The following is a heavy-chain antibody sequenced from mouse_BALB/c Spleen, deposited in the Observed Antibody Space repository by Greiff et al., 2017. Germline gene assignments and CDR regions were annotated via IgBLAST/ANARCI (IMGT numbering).Heavy chain of an antibody. D-gene: IGHD1-1*01. J-gene: IGHJ2*01. Sequence: VQLKESGPELVKPGASVKISCKTSGYTFTEYTMHWVKQSHGKSLEWIGGINPNNGGTSYNQKFKGKATLTVDKSSSAAYMELRSLTSEDSAVYYCASPYYYGSSYYFDYWGQGTTLTVSS. CDR3: ASPYYYGSSYYFDY. CDR2: INPNNGGT. V-gene: IGHV1-18*01. CDR1: GYTFTEYT.